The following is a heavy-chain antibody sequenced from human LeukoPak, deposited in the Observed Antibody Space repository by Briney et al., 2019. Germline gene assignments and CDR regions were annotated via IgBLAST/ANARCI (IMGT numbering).Heavy chain of an antibody. V-gene: IGHV1-69*05. CDR1: GGTFCSYA. CDR3: AGHYYDSSGYIY. D-gene: IGHD3-22*01. CDR2: IIPIFGTA. J-gene: IGHJ4*02. Sequence: SVKVSCKASGGTFCSYAISWVRQAPGQGLEWMGRIIPIFGTANYAQKFQGRVTITTDGSTSTAYMELSSLRSEDTAVYYCAGHYYDSSGYIYWGQGTLVTVSS.